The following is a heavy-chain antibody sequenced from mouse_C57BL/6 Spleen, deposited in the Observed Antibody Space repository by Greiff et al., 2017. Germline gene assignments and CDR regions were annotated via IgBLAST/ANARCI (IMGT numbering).Heavy chain of an antibody. Sequence: EVQLQQSGAELVRPGASVKLSCTASGFNIKDDYMHWVKQRPEQGLEWIGWIDPENGDTEYASKFQGKATITADTSSNTAYLQLSTLTSEDSAVYYCTTSEYYCSSYNYWGQGTTLTVSS. D-gene: IGHD1-1*01. CDR1: GFNIKDDY. CDR2: IDPENGDT. V-gene: IGHV14-4*01. J-gene: IGHJ2*01. CDR3: TTSEYYCSSYNY.